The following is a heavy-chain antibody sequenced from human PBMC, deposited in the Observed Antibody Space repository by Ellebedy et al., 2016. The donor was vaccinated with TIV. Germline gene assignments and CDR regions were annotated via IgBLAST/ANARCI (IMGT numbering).Heavy chain of an antibody. CDR1: GFTLSSYW. V-gene: IGHV3-23*01. Sequence: PGGSLRLSCAASGFTLSSYWMHWVRKAPGKGLEWVSAISGSGGSTYYADYVKGRFTISRDNSKNTLYLQMTSLRAEDTAVDYCARDGVELRLYFDYWGQGTLVTVSS. D-gene: IGHD1-7*01. CDR3: ARDGVELRLYFDY. J-gene: IGHJ4*02. CDR2: ISGSGGST.